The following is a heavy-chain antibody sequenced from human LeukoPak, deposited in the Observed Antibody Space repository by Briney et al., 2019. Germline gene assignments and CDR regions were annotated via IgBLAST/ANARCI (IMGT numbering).Heavy chain of an antibody. CDR1: GFTFSSYS. CDR3: ARGASAIPFDY. J-gene: IGHJ4*02. Sequence: GGSLRLSCAASGFTFSSYSMNWVRQAPGNGLEWVSSISSSSSYIYYADSVKGRFTISRDNAKNSLYLQMNSVSAEDTAVYDCARGASAIPFDYWGQGTLVTVSS. CDR2: ISSSSSYI. V-gene: IGHV3-21*01. D-gene: IGHD2-21*01.